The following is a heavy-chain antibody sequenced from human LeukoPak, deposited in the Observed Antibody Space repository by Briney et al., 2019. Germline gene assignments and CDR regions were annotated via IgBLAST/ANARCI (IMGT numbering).Heavy chain of an antibody. CDR3: ARGGYYGSGNDFRFDP. V-gene: IGHV4-38-2*02. CDR1: GGSISSYY. D-gene: IGHD3-10*01. J-gene: IGHJ5*02. Sequence: SETLSLTCTVSGGSISSYYWNWIRQPPGKGLEWIGSIDHSGSTYYNPSLKSRVTISVDTSKNQFSLKLSSVTAADTAVYYCARGGYYGSGNDFRFDPWGQGTLVTVSS. CDR2: IDHSGST.